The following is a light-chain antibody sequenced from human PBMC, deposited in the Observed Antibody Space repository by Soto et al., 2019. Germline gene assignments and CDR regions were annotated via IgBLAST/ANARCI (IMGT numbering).Light chain of an antibody. V-gene: IGKV3-11*01. CDR1: QSVSIY. J-gene: IGKJ4*01. CDR2: DAS. Sequence: EIVLTQSPATLSLSPGERATLSCRASQSVSIYLAWYQQKPGQAPRLLIYDASNRATGIPARFSGSGYGSEFTLTISSLQSEDFAVYYCQQYNSWPLTFGGGTKVDI. CDR3: QQYNSWPLT.